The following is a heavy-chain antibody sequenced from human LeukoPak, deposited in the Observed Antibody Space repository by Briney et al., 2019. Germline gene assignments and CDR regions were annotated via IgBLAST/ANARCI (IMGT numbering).Heavy chain of an antibody. CDR2: ITGSGGTP. D-gene: IGHD5-18*01. CDR3: ARVSYRGYNYDHGDY. CDR1: GFTFSSYS. V-gene: IGHV3-23*01. J-gene: IGHJ4*02. Sequence: PGGSLRLSCAASGFTFSSYSMNWVRQAPGKGPEWVSAITGSGGTPYYADSAKGRFTISRDNSKNTLYLQMNSLRAEDTAIYYCARVSYRGYNYDHGDYWGQGTLVTVSS.